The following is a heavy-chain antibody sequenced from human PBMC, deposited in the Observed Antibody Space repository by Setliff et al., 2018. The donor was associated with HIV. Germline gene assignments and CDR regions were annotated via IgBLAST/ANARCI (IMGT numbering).Heavy chain of an antibody. CDR2: IISILGIT. Sequence: ASVKVSCKGSSYRFMSYGFTWVRQAPGQGLEWVGQIISILGITNYAQKFQGRVTLTADESTSTMYMELSSLTSDDTAVYYCAGPRGDEAFDVWGQGTMVTVS. J-gene: IGHJ3*01. V-gene: IGHV1-69*10. CDR1: SYRFMSYG. CDR3: AGPRGDEAFDV.